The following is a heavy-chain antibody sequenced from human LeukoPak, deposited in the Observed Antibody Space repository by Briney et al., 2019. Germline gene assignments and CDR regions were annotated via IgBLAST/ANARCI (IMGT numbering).Heavy chain of an antibody. D-gene: IGHD2-15*01. CDR3: AKNGDRGAYCTGGTCYPYFYYYMDV. J-gene: IGHJ6*03. CDR1: GITFSSYG. CDR2: ISSIGGTT. Sequence: GGSLRLSCAASGITFSSYGMSWVRQAPGKGLEWVSSISSIGGTTYYADSVKGRFTISRDNSKNALYLQMNSLRAEDTAIYYCAKNGDRGAYCTGGTCYPYFYYYMDVWGKGTTVTI. V-gene: IGHV3-23*01.